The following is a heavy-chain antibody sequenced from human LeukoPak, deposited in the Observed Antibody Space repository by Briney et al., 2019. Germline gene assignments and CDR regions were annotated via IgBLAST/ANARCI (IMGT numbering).Heavy chain of an antibody. J-gene: IGHJ4*02. V-gene: IGHV4-59*01. CDR1: GGSISSYY. D-gene: IGHD2-15*01. CDR3: ARDILNCSGGSCYSRLDY. Sequence: SETLPLTCTVSGGSISSYYWSWIRQPPGKGLEWIGYIYYSGSTNYNPSLKSRVTISVDTSKNQFSLKLSSVTAADTAVYYCARDILNCSGGSCYSRLDYWGQGTLVTVSS. CDR2: IYYSGST.